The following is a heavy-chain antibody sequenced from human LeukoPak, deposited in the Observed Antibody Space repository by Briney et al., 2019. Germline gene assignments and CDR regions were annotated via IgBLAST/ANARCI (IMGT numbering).Heavy chain of an antibody. CDR2: ISSSGSTI. V-gene: IGHV3-11*01. CDR1: GFTVSSNY. J-gene: IGHJ4*02. CDR3: ARSYDFWSGYSGY. D-gene: IGHD3-3*01. Sequence: PGGSLRLSCAASGFTVSSNYMSWIRQAPGKGLEWVSYISSSGSTIYYADSVKGRFTISRDNAKNSLYLQMNSLRAEDTAVYYCARSYDFWSGYSGYWGQGTLVTVSS.